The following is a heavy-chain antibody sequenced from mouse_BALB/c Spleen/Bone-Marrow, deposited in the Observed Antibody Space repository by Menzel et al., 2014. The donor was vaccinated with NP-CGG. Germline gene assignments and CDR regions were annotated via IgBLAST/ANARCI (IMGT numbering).Heavy chain of an antibody. CDR1: GYIFXSYW. J-gene: IGHJ2*01. V-gene: IGHV1-69*02. CDR3: TRTYEYFDY. Sequence: VQLQQSGAELVRPGASVKLSCKASGYIFXSYWINWVKQRPGEGLEWIGNIYPSDNYTNYNQKFKDKATLTVDKSSSTAYMQLSSPTSEDPAVYYCTRTYEYFDYWGQGTTLTVSS. CDR2: IYPSDNYT. D-gene: IGHD2-3*01.